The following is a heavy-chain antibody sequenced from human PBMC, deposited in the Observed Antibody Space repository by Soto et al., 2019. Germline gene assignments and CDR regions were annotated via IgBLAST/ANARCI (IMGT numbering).Heavy chain of an antibody. D-gene: IGHD3-10*01. CDR1: GYTFTSYA. CDR2: INAGNGST. Sequence: GASVKVSCKASGYTFTSYAMHWVRQAPGQRLEWMGWINAGNGSTKYSQKFQGRVTITRDTSASTAYMELSSLRSEDTAVYYCARDSRVDGSGSFDPRGQGTLVTVSS. J-gene: IGHJ5*02. V-gene: IGHV1-3*01. CDR3: ARDSRVDGSGSFDP.